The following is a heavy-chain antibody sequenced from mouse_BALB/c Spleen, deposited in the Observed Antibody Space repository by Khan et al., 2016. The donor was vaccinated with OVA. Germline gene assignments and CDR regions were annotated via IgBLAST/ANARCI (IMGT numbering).Heavy chain of an antibody. CDR1: GYTFTDYA. Sequence: QVQLKESGPEVVRPGVSVKISCKGSGYTFTDYAMHWVKQSHAKSLEWIGLISTNTGYTNYNQNFKGKATMTVDKSSSKAYMELARLTSEDSASYYCARGHYFDYWGQGTTLTVSS. CDR2: ISTNTGYT. J-gene: IGHJ2*01. V-gene: IGHV1S137*01. CDR3: ARGHYFDY.